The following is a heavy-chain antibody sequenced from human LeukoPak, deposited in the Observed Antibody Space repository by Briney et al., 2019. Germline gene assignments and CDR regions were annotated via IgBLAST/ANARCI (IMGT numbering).Heavy chain of an antibody. CDR2: IIPIFGTA. CDR1: GGTFSSYA. Sequence: SVKVSCKASGGTFSSYAISWVRQAPGQGLEWMGGIIPIFGTANYAQKFQGRVTITADESTSTAYMELSSLRSEDTAVYYCARDNSVGNNVWWFDPWGQGTLVTVSS. V-gene: IGHV1-69*13. CDR3: ARDNSVGNNVWWFDP. J-gene: IGHJ5*02. D-gene: IGHD1-26*01.